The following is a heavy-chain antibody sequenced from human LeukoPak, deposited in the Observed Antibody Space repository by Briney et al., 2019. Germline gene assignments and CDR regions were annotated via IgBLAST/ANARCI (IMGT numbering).Heavy chain of an antibody. Sequence: PSETLSLTXTVSGYSISSGYYWGGIRKPPGKGLEGIGSIYHSGSTYYNPFLKSRVTISVDPSKNQFSLKLSSVTAADTAVYYCARDRDVGNAFDIWGQGTMVTVSS. J-gene: IGHJ3*02. V-gene: IGHV4-38-2*02. CDR2: IYHSGST. D-gene: IGHD5-24*01. CDR1: GYSISSGYY. CDR3: ARDRDVGNAFDI.